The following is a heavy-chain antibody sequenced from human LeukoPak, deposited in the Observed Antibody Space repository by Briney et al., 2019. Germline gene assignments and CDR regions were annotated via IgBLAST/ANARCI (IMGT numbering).Heavy chain of an antibody. V-gene: IGHV5-51*01. J-gene: IGHJ4*02. Sequence: GESLKISCKGSGYNFTNYWIGWVRQMPGKGLEWMGIIYPRDSSTRYSPSFQGQVTISADKSINTAYLQWSSLKASDTAIYYCARGVAATYWGQGTLVTVSS. CDR2: IYPRDSST. D-gene: IGHD2-15*01. CDR3: ARGVAATY. CDR1: GYNFTNYW.